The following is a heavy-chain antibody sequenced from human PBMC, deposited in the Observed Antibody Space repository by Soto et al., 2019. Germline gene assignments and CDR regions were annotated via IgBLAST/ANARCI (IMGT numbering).Heavy chain of an antibody. CDR2: ISSNTI. J-gene: IGHJ5*02. V-gene: IGHV3-48*02. CDR1: GFTFSSYS. CDR3: ARSAEYDSSGYYSLNWFDP. Sequence: EVQLVESGGGLVQPGGSLRLSCAASGFTFSSYSMNWVRQAPGKGLEWVSYISSNTIYYADSVKGRFTISRDNAKNSLYLQMNSLRDEDTAVYYCARSAEYDSSGYYSLNWFDPWGQGPLVTVSS. D-gene: IGHD3-22*01.